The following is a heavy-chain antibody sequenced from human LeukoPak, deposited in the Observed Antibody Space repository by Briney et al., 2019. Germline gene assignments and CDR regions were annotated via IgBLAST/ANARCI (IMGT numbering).Heavy chain of an antibody. CDR1: GFTVSDYY. Sequence: GGSLRLSCAASGFTVSDYYMSWVRQAPGKGLEWVSAISGSGGSTYYADSVKGRFTISRDSSKNTLYLQMNSLRAEDTAVYYCAKESGIAAAGTGDFDYGGQGTLVT. J-gene: IGHJ4*02. CDR3: AKESGIAAAGTGDFDY. D-gene: IGHD6-13*01. V-gene: IGHV3-23*01. CDR2: ISGSGGST.